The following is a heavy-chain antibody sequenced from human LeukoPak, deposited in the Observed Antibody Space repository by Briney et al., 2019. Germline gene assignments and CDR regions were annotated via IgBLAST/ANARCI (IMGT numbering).Heavy chain of an antibody. CDR1: GFIFSSYA. CDR3: ARGHFYFDY. Sequence: GGSLRLSCGASGFIFSSYAMSWVRQAPGKGLEWVAAITGSDGSTYYEDSVKRRLNISTDNSKNTMYLQMNTQRAEDTAVYYCARGHFYFDYWGQGTLVTVSS. D-gene: IGHD3-3*02. V-gene: IGHV3-23*01. J-gene: IGHJ4*02. CDR2: ITGSDGST.